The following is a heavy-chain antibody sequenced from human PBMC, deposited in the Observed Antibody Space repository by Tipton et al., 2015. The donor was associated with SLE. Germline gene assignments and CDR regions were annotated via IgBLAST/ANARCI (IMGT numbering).Heavy chain of an antibody. J-gene: IGHJ4*02. D-gene: IGHD2-2*01. Sequence: TLSLTCTVSGDPMNGGSYYWSWIRQPAGKGLEWIGRIHSSGSTTYNPSLRGRVTISVDTSKSHFSLRLTSVTAADTAVYYCARGSSNLDYWGQGMLVTVSS. CDR1: GDPMNGGSYY. V-gene: IGHV4-61*02. CDR3: ARGSSNLDY. CDR2: IHSSGST.